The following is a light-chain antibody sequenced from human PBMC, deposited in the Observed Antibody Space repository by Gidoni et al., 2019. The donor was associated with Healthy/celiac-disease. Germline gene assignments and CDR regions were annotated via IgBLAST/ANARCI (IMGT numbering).Light chain of an antibody. CDR3: QSADSSGTAWV. V-gene: IGLV3-25*03. CDR1: ALPKQY. J-gene: IGLJ3*02. Sequence: RITCSGDALPKQYAYWYQQKPGQAPVLVIYKDSERPSGIPERFSGSSSGTTVTLTISGVQAEDEADYYCQSADSSGTAWVFGGGTKLTVL. CDR2: KDS.